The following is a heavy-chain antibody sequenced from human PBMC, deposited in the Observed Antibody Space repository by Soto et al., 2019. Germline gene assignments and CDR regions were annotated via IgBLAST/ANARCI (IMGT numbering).Heavy chain of an antibody. CDR2: INAGNGNT. CDR3: ARVSGWYFLDY. CDR1: GYTFTSYA. J-gene: IGHJ4*02. Sequence: ASVKVSCKASGYTFTSYAMYWVRQAPGQRLEWMGWINAGNGNTKYSQKFQGRVTITRDTSASTVYMELSSLRSEDTAVYYCARVSGWYFLDYWGQGTLVTVSS. D-gene: IGHD6-19*01. V-gene: IGHV1-3*01.